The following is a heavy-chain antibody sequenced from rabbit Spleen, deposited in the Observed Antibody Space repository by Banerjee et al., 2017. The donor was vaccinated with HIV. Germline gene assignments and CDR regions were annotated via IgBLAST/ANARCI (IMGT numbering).Heavy chain of an antibody. CDR2: IGGSSSGFA. Sequence: QSLEESGGDLVKPGASLTLTCKASGFSFSSSDYMCWVRQAPGKGLEWISCIGGSSSGFAYSATWATGRFTCSKTSSTTVTLQMTSLTAADTATYFCARDTGSSFSTYGMDLWGPGTLVTVS. V-gene: IGHV1S40*01. CDR1: GFSFSSSDY. D-gene: IGHD8-1*01. CDR3: ARDTGSSFSTYGMDL. J-gene: IGHJ6*01.